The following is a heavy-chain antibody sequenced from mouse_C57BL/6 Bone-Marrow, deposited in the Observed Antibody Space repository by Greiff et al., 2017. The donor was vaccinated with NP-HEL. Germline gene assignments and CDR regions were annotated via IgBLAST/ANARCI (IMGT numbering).Heavy chain of an antibody. J-gene: IGHJ3*01. CDR1: GYSITSDY. CDR3: AISGYYDYEGFAY. D-gene: IGHD2-4*01. Sequence: EVKLVESGPGLAKPSQTLSLTCSVTGYSITSDYWNWIRKFPGNKLEYMGYISYSGSTYYNPSLKSRLSITRDTSKNQYYLQLNSVTTEDTATYYCAISGYYDYEGFAYWGQGTLVTVSA. V-gene: IGHV3-8*01. CDR2: ISYSGST.